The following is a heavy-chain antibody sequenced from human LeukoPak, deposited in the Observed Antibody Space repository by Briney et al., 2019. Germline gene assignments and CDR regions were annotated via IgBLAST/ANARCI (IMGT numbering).Heavy chain of an antibody. D-gene: IGHD1-7*01. CDR1: AFTFSSYW. CDR2: IKPDGSEK. J-gene: IGHJ4*02. V-gene: IGHV3-7*04. Sequence: PGGSLRLSCAASAFTFSSYWMHWVRQAPGKGLEWVANIKPDGSEKRYVDSVKGRFTISRDNAKNSLYLQMNSLRAEDTAVYYCARVVGTDEGADYWGQGTLVTVSS. CDR3: ARVVGTDEGADY.